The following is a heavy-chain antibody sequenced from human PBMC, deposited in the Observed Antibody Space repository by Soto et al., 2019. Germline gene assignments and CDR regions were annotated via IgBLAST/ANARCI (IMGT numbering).Heavy chain of an antibody. CDR3: AKDTTVTTIPPY. D-gene: IGHD4-17*01. CDR1: GFTFSSYA. CDR2: ISGSGGST. Sequence: PGGSLRLSCAASGFTFSSYAMSWVRQAPGKGLEWVSAISGSGGSTYYADSVKGRFTISRDNSKNILFLHMNSLRVEDTAVYYCAKDTTVTTIPPYWGQGTQVTVSS. V-gene: IGHV3-23*01. J-gene: IGHJ4*02.